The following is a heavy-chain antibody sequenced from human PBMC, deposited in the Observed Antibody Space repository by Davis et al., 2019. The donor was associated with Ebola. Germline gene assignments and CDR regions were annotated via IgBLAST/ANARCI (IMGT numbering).Heavy chain of an antibody. CDR2: IYSGGST. CDR1: GFTVRSNY. CDR3: AQGWSRYYFDY. Sequence: PGGSLRLSCAASGFTVRSNYMSWVRQAPGKGLEWVSVIYSGGSTYYADSVKGRFTISRHNSKNTLYLQMNSLRAEDTAVYYCAQGWSRYYFDYWGQGTLVTVSS. V-gene: IGHV3-53*04. J-gene: IGHJ4*02. D-gene: IGHD2-15*01.